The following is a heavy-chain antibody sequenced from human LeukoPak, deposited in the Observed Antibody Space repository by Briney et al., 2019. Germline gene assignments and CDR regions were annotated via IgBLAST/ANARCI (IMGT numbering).Heavy chain of an antibody. D-gene: IGHD4-23*01. J-gene: IGHJ3*02. V-gene: IGHV3-7*04. CDR2: IKDDGSEK. CDR1: GFTFSSYW. CDR3: ARESGNDAFDI. Sequence: GGSLRLSCAASGFTFSSYWMNWVRQAPGKGLEWVTNIKDDGSEKKYVDSVKGRFTISRDNAKNSLYLQMNSLRAEDTAVYYCARESGNDAFDIWGQGTMITVSS.